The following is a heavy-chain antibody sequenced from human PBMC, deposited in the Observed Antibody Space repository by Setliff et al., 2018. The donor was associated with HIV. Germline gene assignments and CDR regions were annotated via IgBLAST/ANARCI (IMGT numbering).Heavy chain of an antibody. D-gene: IGHD5-12*01. CDR2: INAGNGHT. CDR1: GYTFTSYS. Sequence: ASVKVSCKASGYTFTSYSMHWVRQAPGQRLEWMGWINAGNGHTKYSQKFQGRVTITRDISAITAYMELSSLISEDTAVYYCARNPDSGYDSGAFDIWGQGTMVTVSS. CDR3: ARNPDSGYDSGAFDI. V-gene: IGHV1-3*01. J-gene: IGHJ3*02.